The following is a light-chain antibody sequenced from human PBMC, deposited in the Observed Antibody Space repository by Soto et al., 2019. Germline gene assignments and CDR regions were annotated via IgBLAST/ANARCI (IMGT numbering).Light chain of an antibody. Sequence: DIPMPQSPSSLSASVGDRVTITCRTSQIIRTYLNWYQQKPGKAPKLLVHSSSTLHSGVSSRFSCSGSRTNFTLTINNLQPEDYATYFCQQGYSTLPYTFGQGTKVDIK. CDR1: QIIRTY. J-gene: IGKJ2*01. CDR3: QQGYSTLPYT. V-gene: IGKV1-39*01. CDR2: SSS.